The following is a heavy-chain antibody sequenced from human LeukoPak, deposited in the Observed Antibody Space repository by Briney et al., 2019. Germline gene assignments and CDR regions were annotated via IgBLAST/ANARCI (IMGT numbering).Heavy chain of an antibody. CDR1: GFTFASLG. V-gene: IGHV3-30*19. J-gene: IGHJ6*03. D-gene: IGHD2-15*01. CDR2: ISYDGSNK. CDR3: ARECSGGNRLCYYYMDV. Sequence: PGGSLRLSCTTSGFTFASLGMHWVRQAPGKGLEWVAVISYDGSNKYYADSVKGRFTISRDNSKNTLYLQMNSLRAEDTAVCYCARECSGGNRLCYYYMDVWGKGTTVTVSS.